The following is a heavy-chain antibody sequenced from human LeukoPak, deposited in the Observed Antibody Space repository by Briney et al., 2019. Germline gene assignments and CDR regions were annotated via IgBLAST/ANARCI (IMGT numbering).Heavy chain of an antibody. CDR2: IYYSGST. J-gene: IGHJ5*02. V-gene: IGHV4-61*01. CDR3: ARIRKPTYYYDSSGYPGWFDP. D-gene: IGHD3-22*01. CDR1: GGSVSSGSYY. Sequence: SEPLSLTCTVSGGSVSSGSYYWSWIRQPPGKGLEWIGYIYYSGSTNYNPSLKSRVTISVDTSKNQFSLKLSSVTAADTAVYYCARIRKPTYYYDSSGYPGWFDPWGQGTLVTVSS.